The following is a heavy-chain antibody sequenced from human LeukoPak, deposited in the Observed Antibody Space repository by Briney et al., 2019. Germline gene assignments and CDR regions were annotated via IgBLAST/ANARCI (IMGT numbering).Heavy chain of an antibody. V-gene: IGHV3-30*04. CDR2: ISYDGSNK. CDR1: GFTFSSYA. CDR3: ARDSAYYDILTGYPY. Sequence: GRSPRHSCAASGFTFSSYAMHWVRQAPGKGLEWVAVISYDGSNKYYADSVKGRFTISRDNSKNTLYLQMNSLRAEDTAVYYCARDSAYYDILTGYPYWGQGTLVTVSS. D-gene: IGHD3-9*01. J-gene: IGHJ4*02.